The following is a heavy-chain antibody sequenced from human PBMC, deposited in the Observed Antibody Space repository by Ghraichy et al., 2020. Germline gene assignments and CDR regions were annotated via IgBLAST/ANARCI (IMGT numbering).Heavy chain of an antibody. CDR1: GGSISSGSYY. Sequence: SQTLSLTCTVSGGSISSGSYYWSWIRQPAGKGLEWIGRIYTSGSTNYNPSPKSRVTISVDTSKNQFSLKLSSVTAADTAVYYCAVRGSYQWDFDYWGQGTLVTVSS. J-gene: IGHJ4*02. V-gene: IGHV4-61*02. D-gene: IGHD1-26*01. CDR3: AVRGSYQWDFDY. CDR2: IYTSGST.